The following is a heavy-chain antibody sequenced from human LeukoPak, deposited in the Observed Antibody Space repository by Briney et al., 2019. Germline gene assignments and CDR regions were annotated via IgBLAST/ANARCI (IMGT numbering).Heavy chain of an antibody. J-gene: IGHJ4*02. CDR2: IYYSGST. V-gene: IGHV4-30-4*08. CDR1: GDSISSTSHY. CDR3: ATDRARGGDSFDY. D-gene: IGHD3-10*01. Sequence: PSETLPLTCTVSGDSISSTSHYWDWIRQPPGKGLEWIGYIYYSGSTYYNPSFKSRVTISGDTSKNQFSLNLSSVTAADTAVYYCATDRARGGDSFDYWGQGTLVTVSS.